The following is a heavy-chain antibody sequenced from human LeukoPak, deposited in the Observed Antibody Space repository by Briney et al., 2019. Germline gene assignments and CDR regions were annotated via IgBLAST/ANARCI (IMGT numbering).Heavy chain of an antibody. CDR2: ISYSEST. V-gene: IGHV4-31*03. J-gene: IGHJ2*01. CDR3: ARVVYEKSGYFVSLAGYFDP. CDR1: GDSIDRSGYS. D-gene: IGHD3-22*01. Sequence: PSETLSLTCSVSGDSIDRSGYSWSWIRPRPGTGLEWIGYISYSESTYYKKSLRGRIPIALDTSQNEFSLKLTSVTAADTAVYYCARVVYEKSGYFVSLAGYFDPWGRGTLVTVSS.